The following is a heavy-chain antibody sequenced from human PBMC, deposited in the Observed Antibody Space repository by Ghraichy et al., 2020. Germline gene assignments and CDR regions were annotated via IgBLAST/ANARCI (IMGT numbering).Heavy chain of an antibody. J-gene: IGHJ3*02. CDR1: GHTFTSYG. CDR3: AMSGSYTPNDAFDI. CDR2: ISAYNGNT. Sequence: ASVKVSCKASGHTFTSYGISWVRQAPGQGLEWMGWISAYNGNTNYAQKLQGRVTMTTDTSTSTAYMELRSLRSDDTAVYYCAMSGSYTPNDAFDIWGQGTMVTVSS. V-gene: IGHV1-18*04. D-gene: IGHD1-26*01.